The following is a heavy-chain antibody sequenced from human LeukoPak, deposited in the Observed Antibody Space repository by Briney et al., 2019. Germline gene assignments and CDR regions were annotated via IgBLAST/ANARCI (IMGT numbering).Heavy chain of an antibody. Sequence: ASVKVSCKASGNTFTDYYIHWVRQAPGQGLEWMGWINPNSGATNYAQNFQGRVTMTRDTSITTAYMELSRLKYDDTAVYYCARVSRIARQFDSWGQGTLVTVSS. D-gene: IGHD6-13*01. CDR3: ARVSRIARQFDS. CDR2: INPNSGAT. J-gene: IGHJ4*02. V-gene: IGHV1-2*02. CDR1: GNTFTDYY.